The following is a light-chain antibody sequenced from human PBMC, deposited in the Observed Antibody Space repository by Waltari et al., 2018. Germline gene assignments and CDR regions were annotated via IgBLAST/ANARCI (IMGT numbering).Light chain of an antibody. V-gene: IGLV1-40*01. CDR3: QSYDSSLSGRV. Sequence: QSVLTQPPSVSGAPGQRVTISCTGNSSNIGAGYDVHWYQLLPGTAPKLLSYVTSSRPSGAPDRFSCSRSGTSASLAITGLRPEDEADYYCQSYDSSLSGRVFGGGTKLTVL. J-gene: IGLJ2*01. CDR2: VTS. CDR1: SSNIGAGYD.